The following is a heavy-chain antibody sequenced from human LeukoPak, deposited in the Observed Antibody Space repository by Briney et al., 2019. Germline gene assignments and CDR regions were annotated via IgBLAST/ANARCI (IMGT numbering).Heavy chain of an antibody. D-gene: IGHD6-13*01. CDR3: AKPERYGTTWYGRVDY. CDR2: IRTSGST. V-gene: IGHV3-23*01. J-gene: IGHJ4*02. CDR1: TFTFSDDY. Sequence: PGGSLRLSCTASTFTFSDDYMGWIRQAPGKGLEWVSAIRTSGSTYYADSVKGRFTISRDNPKNTLYLQMNSLRGEDTAVYYCAKPERYGTTWYGRVDYWGQGTLVTVSS.